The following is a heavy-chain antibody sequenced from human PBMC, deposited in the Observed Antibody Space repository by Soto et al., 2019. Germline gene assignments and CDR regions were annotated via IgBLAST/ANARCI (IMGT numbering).Heavy chain of an antibody. D-gene: IGHD2-2*01. CDR2: IYHSGST. CDR3: ARVGGYCSSTSCYHYYYYYMDV. Sequence: QVQLQESGPGLVKPSGTLSLTCAVSSGSISSSNWWSWVRQPPGKGLEWIGEIYHSGSTNYNPSLTSRVTISVDKSKNQFSLKLSSVTAADTAVYYCARVGGYCSSTSCYHYYYYYMDVWGKGTTVTVSS. V-gene: IGHV4-4*02. CDR1: SGSISSSNW. J-gene: IGHJ6*03.